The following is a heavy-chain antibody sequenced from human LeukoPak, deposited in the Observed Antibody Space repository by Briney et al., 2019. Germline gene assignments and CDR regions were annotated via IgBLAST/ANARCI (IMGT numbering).Heavy chain of an antibody. CDR2: IYSGGST. V-gene: IGHV3-53*01. CDR1: GFTVSSNY. CDR3: AREIAAAGSWSWFDP. D-gene: IGHD6-13*01. Sequence: GGSLRLSFAASGFTVSSNYMSWVRPAPGKGLAWVSVIYSGGSTYYADSVKGRFTISRDNPKNTLYLQMNSLRAEDTAVYYCAREIAAAGSWSWFDPWGQGTLVTVSS. J-gene: IGHJ5*02.